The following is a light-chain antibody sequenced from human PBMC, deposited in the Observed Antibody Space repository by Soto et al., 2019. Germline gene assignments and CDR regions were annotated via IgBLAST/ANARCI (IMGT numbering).Light chain of an antibody. CDR2: SAS. CDR1: QSVLYSSYNKSY. V-gene: IGKV4-1*01. J-gene: IGKJ5*01. Sequence: DIALTQSPDSLALSPGERATMNCKSSQSVLYSSYNKSYLAWYQVKPGRTPTLLFSSASTRESGVPDRFSGSGYGTDFTLTISSLQAEDVAVYHCQQYYSTLITFGQGTRLEIK. CDR3: QQYYSTLIT.